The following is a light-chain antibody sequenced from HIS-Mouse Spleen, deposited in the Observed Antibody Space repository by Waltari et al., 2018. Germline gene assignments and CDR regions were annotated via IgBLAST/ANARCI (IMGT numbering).Light chain of an antibody. Sequence: QSVLTQPPSVSAAPGQKVTTPCPGISSNIGNNYVSWYQQLPGTAPKLLIYDNNKRPSGIPDRFSGSKSGTSATLGITGLQTGDEADYYCGTWDSSLSAWVFGGGTKLTVL. J-gene: IGLJ3*02. CDR1: SSNIGNNY. CDR2: DNN. CDR3: GTWDSSLSAWV. V-gene: IGLV1-51*01.